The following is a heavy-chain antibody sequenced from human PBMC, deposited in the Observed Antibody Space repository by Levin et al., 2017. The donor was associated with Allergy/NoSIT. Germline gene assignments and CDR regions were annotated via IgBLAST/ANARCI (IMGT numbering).Heavy chain of an antibody. J-gene: IGHJ3*02. V-gene: IGHV7-4-1*02. Sequence: ASVKVSCKASGYTFTSYAMNWVRQAPGQGLEWMGWINTNTGNPTYAQGFTGRFVFSLDTSVSTAYLQISSLKAEDTAVYYCAREGVVSAASYEPDAFDIWGQGTMVTVSS. CDR3: AREGVVSAASYEPDAFDI. CDR1: GYTFTSYA. CDR2: INTNTGNP. D-gene: IGHD2-2*01.